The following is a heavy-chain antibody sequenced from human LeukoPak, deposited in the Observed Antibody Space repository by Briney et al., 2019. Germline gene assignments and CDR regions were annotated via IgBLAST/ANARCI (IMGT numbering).Heavy chain of an antibody. CDR2: ISDSGST. D-gene: IGHD6-13*01. Sequence: TSQTLSLTCTVSGASISSGGTFWTWIRQHPGKGLEWIAYISDSGSTYYHPSLKSRGTISEDTSKNQFSLKVTSVTAADTAVYYCAREAASWTLRWEAAAGASDYWGQGTLVTVSS. J-gene: IGHJ4*02. CDR1: GASISSGGTF. CDR3: AREAASWTLRWEAAAGASDY. V-gene: IGHV4-31*03.